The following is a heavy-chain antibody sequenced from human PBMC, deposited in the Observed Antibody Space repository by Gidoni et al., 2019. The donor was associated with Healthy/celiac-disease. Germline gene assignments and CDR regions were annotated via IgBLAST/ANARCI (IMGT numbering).Heavy chain of an antibody. V-gene: IGHV4-61*02. Sequence: QVQLQESGPGLVKPSQTLSLTCTVSGGSISSGSYYWSWIRQPAGKGLEWIGRIYTSGSTNYNPSLKSRVTISVDTSKNQFSLKLSSVTAADTAVYYCARRRVAVRGVITYYGMDVWGQGTTVTVSS. CDR3: ARRRVAVRGVITYYGMDV. D-gene: IGHD3-10*01. CDR1: GGSISSGSYY. J-gene: IGHJ6*02. CDR2: IYTSGST.